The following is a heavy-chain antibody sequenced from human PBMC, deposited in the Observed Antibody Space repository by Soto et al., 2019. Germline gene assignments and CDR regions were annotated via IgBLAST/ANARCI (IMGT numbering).Heavy chain of an antibody. CDR3: VRGGYVHAFDY. J-gene: IGHJ4*02. V-gene: IGHV4-59*01. CDR1: GGSISYYY. CDR2: IYYSGNT. D-gene: IGHD5-12*01. Sequence: PSETLSLTCTVSGGSISYYYWGWIRQPPGKGLEWIGSIYYSGNTHYNPSLKSRVTISVDTSTNQLSLNLDSVTAVDSAVYYCVRGGYVHAFDYWGQGALVTVSS.